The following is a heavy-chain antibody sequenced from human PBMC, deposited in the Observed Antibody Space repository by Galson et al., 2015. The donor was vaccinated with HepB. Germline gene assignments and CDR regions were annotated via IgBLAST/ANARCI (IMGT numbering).Heavy chain of an antibody. J-gene: IGHJ6*02. CDR3: ARGGYSSSRMLYYYYGMDV. D-gene: IGHD6-13*01. Sequence: SVKVSCKASGGTFSSYAISWVRQAPGQGLEWMGGIIPIFGTANYAQKFQGRVTITADKSTSTAYMELSSLRSEDTAVYYCARGGYSSSRMLYYYYGMDVWGQGTTVTVSS. CDR2: IIPIFGTA. V-gene: IGHV1-69*06. CDR1: GGTFSSYA.